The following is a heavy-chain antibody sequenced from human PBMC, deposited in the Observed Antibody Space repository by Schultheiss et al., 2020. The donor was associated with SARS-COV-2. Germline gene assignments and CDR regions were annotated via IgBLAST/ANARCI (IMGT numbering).Heavy chain of an antibody. CDR1: GGSISSYY. CDR2: IYTSGST. Sequence: GSLRLSCTVSGGSISSYYWSWIRQPPGKGLEWIGRIYTSGSTNYNPSLKSRVTMSVDTSKNQFSLKLSSVTAADTAVYYCARGPTDGMDVWGQGTTVTVSS. J-gene: IGHJ6*02. V-gene: IGHV4-4*07. CDR3: ARGPTDGMDV.